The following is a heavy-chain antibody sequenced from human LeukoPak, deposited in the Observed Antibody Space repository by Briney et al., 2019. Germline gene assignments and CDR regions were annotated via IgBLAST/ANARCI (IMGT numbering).Heavy chain of an antibody. CDR1: GYTFTSYD. J-gene: IGHJ4*02. V-gene: IGHV1-8*03. Sequence: ASVKVSCKASGYTFTSYDINWVRQATGQGLEWMGWMNPNSGNTGYAQKFQGRVTITRNTSISTAYMELSSLRSEDTAVYYCAKRKTELPPPVPFDYWGQGTLVTVSS. D-gene: IGHD1-26*01. CDR3: AKRKTELPPPVPFDY. CDR2: MNPNSGNT.